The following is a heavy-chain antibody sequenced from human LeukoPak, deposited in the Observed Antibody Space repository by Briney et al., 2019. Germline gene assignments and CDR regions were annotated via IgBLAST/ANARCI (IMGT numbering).Heavy chain of an antibody. Sequence: ASVKVSCKASGYTFTGYAMHWVRQAPGQRLEWMGWINAGNGNTKYSQKFQGRVTITRDTSASTAYMELSSLRSEDTAVYYCARAQYCSGGSCYSKGWNYYYYGMDVWGQGTTVTVSS. J-gene: IGHJ6*02. CDR1: GYTFTGYA. V-gene: IGHV1-3*01. CDR3: ARAQYCSGGSCYSKGWNYYYYGMDV. CDR2: INAGNGNT. D-gene: IGHD2-15*01.